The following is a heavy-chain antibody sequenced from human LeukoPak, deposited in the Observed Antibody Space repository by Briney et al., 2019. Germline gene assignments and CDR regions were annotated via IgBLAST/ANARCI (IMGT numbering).Heavy chain of an antibody. CDR3: VRHEVIPNFDC. Sequence: PSETLSLTCTVSGGSITSSSSAYYWGWVRQPPGKGLEWIGSIYYSGNTYYGPSLKSRVTISLDTSKIQFSLKVSSVTATDTAVYYCVRHEVIPNFDCWGQGTLVTVSS. CDR1: GGSITSSSSAYY. V-gene: IGHV4-39*01. J-gene: IGHJ4*02. CDR2: IYYSGNT.